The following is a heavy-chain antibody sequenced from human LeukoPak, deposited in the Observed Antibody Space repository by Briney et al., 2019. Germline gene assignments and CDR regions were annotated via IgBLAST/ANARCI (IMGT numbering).Heavy chain of an antibody. J-gene: IGHJ6*03. CDR1: DDSITMYY. CDR2: VDHTGST. CDR3: ARGRVSSSTWYSTYYYYFYMDV. Sequence: SETLSLTCSVSDDSITMYYWTWIRQPPGKGLEWIGYVDHTGSTNFNPSLNGRVSISRDTSKNLFSLRLRSVTAADTAVYFCARGRVSSSTWYSTYYYYFYMDVWGKGSTVTISS. D-gene: IGHD4-11*01. V-gene: IGHV4-59*01.